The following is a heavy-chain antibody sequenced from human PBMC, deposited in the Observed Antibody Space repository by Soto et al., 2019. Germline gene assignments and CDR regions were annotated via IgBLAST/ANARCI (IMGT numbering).Heavy chain of an antibody. CDR3: AKDHAYYYDSSGDYSYDMDV. D-gene: IGHD3-22*01. V-gene: IGHV3-23*01. CDR2: ISGSGGST. Sequence: GGSLRLSCAASGFTFSSYAMSWVRQAPWKGLEWVSAISGSGGSTYYADSVKGRFTISRDNSKNTLYLQMNSLRAEDTAVYYCAKDHAYYYDSSGDYSYDMDVLGQGTTVTVSS. CDR1: GFTFSSYA. J-gene: IGHJ6*01.